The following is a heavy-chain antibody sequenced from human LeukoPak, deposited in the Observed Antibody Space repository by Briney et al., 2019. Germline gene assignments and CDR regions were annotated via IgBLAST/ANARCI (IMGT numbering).Heavy chain of an antibody. V-gene: IGHV1-2*02. CDR2: INPNSGGT. Sequence: ASVTVSFTASGYTFTVNYMHWVRQAPGQGLEWMGWINPNSGGTNYAQKFQGRVTMTRDTSIGTAYMELNRLRSDDTAVYYCARGSYDSSDFEYFHHWGQGTLVTVSS. CDR1: GYTFTVNY. CDR3: ARGSYDSSDFEYFHH. J-gene: IGHJ1*01. D-gene: IGHD3-22*01.